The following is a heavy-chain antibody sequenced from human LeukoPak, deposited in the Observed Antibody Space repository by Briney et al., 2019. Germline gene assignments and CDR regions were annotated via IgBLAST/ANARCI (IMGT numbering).Heavy chain of an antibody. D-gene: IGHD6-13*01. CDR3: ARALGGYSSSWYSGY. J-gene: IGHJ4*02. CDR2: ISSSSSYI. Sequence: PGGSLRLSCAASGFTFSDYYMRWIRQAPGKGLEWVSSISSSSSYIYYADSVKGRFTISRDNAKNSLYLQMNSLRAEDTAVYYCARALGGYSSSWYSGYWGQGTLVTVSS. V-gene: IGHV3-11*06. CDR1: GFTFSDYY.